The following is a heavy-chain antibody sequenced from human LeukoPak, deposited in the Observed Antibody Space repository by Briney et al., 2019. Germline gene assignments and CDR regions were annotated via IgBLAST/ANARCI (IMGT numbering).Heavy chain of an antibody. J-gene: IGHJ4*02. D-gene: IGHD3-10*01. CDR2: IYYTGST. Sequence: SETLSLTCTVSGGSISSSSYYWGWIRQPPGKGLEWIGSIYYTGSTYYNPSLKSRVTISVDTSKNQLSLKLSSVTAADTAVYYCARLGANGSGKWGQGTLVTVSS. CDR1: GGSISSSSYY. V-gene: IGHV4-39*01. CDR3: ARLGANGSGK.